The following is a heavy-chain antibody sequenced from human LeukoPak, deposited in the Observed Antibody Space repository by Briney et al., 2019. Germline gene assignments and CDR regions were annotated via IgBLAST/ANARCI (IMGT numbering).Heavy chain of an antibody. Sequence: SETLSLTCTVSGGSISNSTYYWGWIRPPPGKGLEWIGSMFYGGSTYYNPYLKSRVAISVDTSKNQFSLKLISVTAADTAVYYCARGGTLYSSSWWGQGTLVTVSS. CDR3: ARGGTLYSSSW. J-gene: IGHJ4*02. CDR1: GGSISNSTYY. CDR2: MFYGGST. D-gene: IGHD6-13*01. V-gene: IGHV4-39*07.